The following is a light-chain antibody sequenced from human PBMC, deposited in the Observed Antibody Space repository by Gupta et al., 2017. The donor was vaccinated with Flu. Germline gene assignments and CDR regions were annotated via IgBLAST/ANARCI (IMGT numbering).Light chain of an antibody. J-gene: IGKJ2*01. Sequence: EIVMTQSPATLSVSPGERATLSCRASQSVSSNLAWYQQKPGQAPRLLIYGASTRATGIPARVSGSGSGTEFTLTISSLQSEDFAVYYCQQYNNWPHTVGQGTKLEIK. CDR1: QSVSSN. CDR2: GAS. V-gene: IGKV3-15*01. CDR3: QQYNNWPHT.